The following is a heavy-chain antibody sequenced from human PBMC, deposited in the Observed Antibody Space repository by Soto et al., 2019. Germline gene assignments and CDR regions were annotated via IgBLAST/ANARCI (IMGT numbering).Heavy chain of an antibody. CDR1: GYTFTSYG. J-gene: IGHJ4*02. CDR2: IIPILGIA. Sequence: SVKVSCKASGYTFTSYGISWVRQAPGQGLEWMGRIIPILGIANYAQKFQGRVTITADKSTSTAYMELSSLRSEDTAVYYCARDFEVPAFFDYWGQGTLVTVSS. CDR3: ARDFEVPAFFDY. D-gene: IGHD2-2*01. V-gene: IGHV1-69*04.